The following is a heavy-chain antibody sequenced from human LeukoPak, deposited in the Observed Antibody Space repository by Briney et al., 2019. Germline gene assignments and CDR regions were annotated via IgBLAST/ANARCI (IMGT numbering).Heavy chain of an antibody. Sequence: ASVKVSCKASGYTFTNYYIHWVRQAPGQGLEWMGWINPNSGGTNYAQKFQGRVTMTRDTSISTAYMELSRLRSDNTAVYYCARDWGIVVVVAATRGGFDYWGQGTLVTVSS. D-gene: IGHD2-15*01. CDR1: GYTFTNYY. CDR2: INPNSGGT. CDR3: ARDWGIVVVVAATRGGFDY. V-gene: IGHV1-2*02. J-gene: IGHJ4*02.